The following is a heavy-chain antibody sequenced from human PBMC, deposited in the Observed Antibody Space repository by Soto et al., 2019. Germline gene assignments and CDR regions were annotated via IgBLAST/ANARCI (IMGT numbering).Heavy chain of an antibody. J-gene: IGHJ4*02. CDR3: VRHSEIAAAAFFGLRYFHY. V-gene: IGHV1-69*02. CDR2: ILPILGIA. CDR1: GGTFSRYT. D-gene: IGHD6-13*01. Sequence: QVQLVPSGAEGKKPGASGKVSCKASGGTFSRYTIRWVRQAPGQGPEWMGRILPILGIANYAQKFQGRVRITADKSTSTAYMELRRLRHADMGVYYRVRHSEIAAAAFFGLRYFHYLGQGTLVTVSS.